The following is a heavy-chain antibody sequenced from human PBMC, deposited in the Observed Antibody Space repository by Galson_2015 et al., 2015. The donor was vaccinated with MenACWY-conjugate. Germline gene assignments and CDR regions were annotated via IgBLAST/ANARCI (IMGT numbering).Heavy chain of an antibody. CDR2: TYYRSKWYN. Sequence: CAISGDSVSSNSAAWNWIRQSSSRGLEWLGRTYYRSKWYNDYAVSVKSRITINPDTSKNQFSLQLNSVTPEDTAVYYCARWGIAVAGTGFDYWGQGTLVTVSS. CDR1: GDSVSSNSAA. CDR3: ARWGIAVAGTGFDY. D-gene: IGHD6-19*01. J-gene: IGHJ4*02. V-gene: IGHV6-1*01.